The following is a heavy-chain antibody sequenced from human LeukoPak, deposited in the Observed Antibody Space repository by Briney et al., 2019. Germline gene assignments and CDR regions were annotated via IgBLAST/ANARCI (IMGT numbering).Heavy chain of an antibody. CDR2: ISWNSGSI. D-gene: IGHD6-19*01. CDR1: GFTFDDYA. Sequence: GGSLRLSCAASGFTFDDYAMHWVRQAPGKGLEWVSGISWNSGSIGYADSVKGRFTISRDNAKNSLYLQMNSLRAEDTALYYCAKDIRAVADAFDIWGQGTMVTVSS. V-gene: IGHV3-9*01. CDR3: AKDIRAVADAFDI. J-gene: IGHJ3*02.